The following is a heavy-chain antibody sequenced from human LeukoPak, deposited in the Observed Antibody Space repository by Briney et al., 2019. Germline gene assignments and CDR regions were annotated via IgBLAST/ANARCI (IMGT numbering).Heavy chain of an antibody. CDR2: FIPILDQA. D-gene: IGHD6-19*01. Sequence: SVKVSCKASGGTFSTYAISWVRQAPGQGLEWMGRFIPILDQANYAQTFQGRVSITADKSTTTAYMELTSLRSEDTAVYYCARFHQYTSGDYWGQGTLVTVSS. CDR1: GGTFSTYA. V-gene: IGHV1-69*04. CDR3: ARFHQYTSGDY. J-gene: IGHJ4*02.